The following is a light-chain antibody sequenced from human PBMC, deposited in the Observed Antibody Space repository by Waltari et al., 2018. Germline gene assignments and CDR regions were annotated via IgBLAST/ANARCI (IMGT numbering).Light chain of an antibody. CDR2: EVS. CDR3: SSYAGGSTLGV. J-gene: IGLJ3*02. V-gene: IGLV2-8*01. CDR1: SSDVGGVES. Sequence: QSALTQPPSASGSPGQSVTISCTGTSSDVGGVESVSGYQHHPGKAPHLMIYEVSKRPSGVPDRFSGSKAGNTASLTVSGLQAEDEGDYYCSSYAGGSTLGVFGGGTKLTVL.